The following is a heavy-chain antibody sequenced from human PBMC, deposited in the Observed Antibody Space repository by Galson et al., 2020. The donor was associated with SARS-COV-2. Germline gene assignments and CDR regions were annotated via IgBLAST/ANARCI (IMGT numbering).Heavy chain of an antibody. J-gene: IGHJ4*02. CDR2: IKSKTDGGTT. V-gene: IGHV3-15*01. D-gene: IGHD3-22*01. CDR3: TTVRYVCCYYDSRIGYWFDY. CDR1: GFTFSNAW. Sequence: GESLKLSRAASGFTFSNAWLSWVRQAPGKGLEWVGRIKSKTDGGTTDYAAPVTDRFTIPSDDPKNTQYLQMNSLKTEDTAVYYCTTVRYVCCYYDSRIGYWFDYWGQGTLVTVSS.